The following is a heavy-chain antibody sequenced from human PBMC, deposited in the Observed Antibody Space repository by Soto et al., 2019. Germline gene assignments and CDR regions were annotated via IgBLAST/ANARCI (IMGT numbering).Heavy chain of an antibody. V-gene: IGHV4-59*01. CDR2: IYYGGST. D-gene: IGHD6-13*01. CDR1: GGSMSSYY. Sequence: ETLSLTCTVSGGSMSSYYWSWIRQPPGKGLEWIGYIYYGGSTNYNPSLKSRVTISLDTSQNQFSLKLSSVTAADTAVYYCAXXRXTTGWYYFDPWGQGTLVPVSS. J-gene: IGHJ5*02. CDR3: AXXRXTTGWYYFDP.